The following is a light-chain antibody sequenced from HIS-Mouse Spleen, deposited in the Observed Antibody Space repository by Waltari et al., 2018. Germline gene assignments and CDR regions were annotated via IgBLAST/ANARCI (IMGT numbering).Light chain of an antibody. Sequence: QSALTQPASVSGSPGQSITLSCTGTTSDLGGYNNVPRYQQHPGKAPKLMICEVSNRPSGVSNRFSGSKSGNTASLTISGLQAEDEADYYCSSYTSSSTLYVFGTGTKVTVL. CDR2: EVS. V-gene: IGLV2-14*01. CDR1: TSDLGGYNN. CDR3: SSYTSSSTLYV. J-gene: IGLJ1*01.